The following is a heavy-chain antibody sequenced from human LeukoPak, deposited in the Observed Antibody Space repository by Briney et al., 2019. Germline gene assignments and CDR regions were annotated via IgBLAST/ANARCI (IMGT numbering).Heavy chain of an antibody. J-gene: IGHJ4*02. V-gene: IGHV3-7*02. D-gene: IGHD4-17*01. CDR3: ARPDYGEFDY. CDR2: IKQDGSAK. CDR1: GFTFYCYR. Sequence: GGSLRLSCAAFGFTFYCYRISWVRQAPGKGLEWVANIKQDGSAKYYVDSVKGRFTISRDNAKNSLYLQMNSLRAEDTAVYYCARPDYGEFDYWGQGTLVTVSS.